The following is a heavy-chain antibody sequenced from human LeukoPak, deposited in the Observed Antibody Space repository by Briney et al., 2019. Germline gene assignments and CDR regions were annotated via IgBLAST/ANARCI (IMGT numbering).Heavy chain of an antibody. V-gene: IGHV1-2*04. Sequence: ASVKVSCKASGYTFTGYYMHWVRQAPGQGPEWMGWINPNSGGTNYAQKFQGWVTMTRDTSISTAYMELSRLRSDDTAVYYCARDRYYYGSGSYTPDGYYGMDVWGQGTTVTVSS. D-gene: IGHD3-10*01. CDR2: INPNSGGT. J-gene: IGHJ6*02. CDR1: GYTFTGYY. CDR3: ARDRYYYGSGSYTPDGYYGMDV.